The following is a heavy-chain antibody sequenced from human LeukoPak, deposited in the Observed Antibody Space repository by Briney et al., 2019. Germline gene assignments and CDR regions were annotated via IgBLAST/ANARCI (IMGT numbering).Heavy chain of an antibody. CDR3: ARDSDSGYGPFAS. J-gene: IGHJ4*02. Sequence: QAGGSLRLSCAASGFTVGNNYMSWVRQAPGKGLEWVSVIHSGGTTNYADSVQGRFTISRDNSKTTVYLHMNSLRAEDTAVYYCARDSDSGYGPFASWGQGTLVTVSS. D-gene: IGHD5-12*01. V-gene: IGHV3-53*01. CDR1: GFTVGNNY. CDR2: IHSGGTT.